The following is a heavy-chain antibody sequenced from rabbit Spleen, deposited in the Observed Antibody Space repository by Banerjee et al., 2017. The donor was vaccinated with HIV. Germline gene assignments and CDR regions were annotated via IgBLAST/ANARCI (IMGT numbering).Heavy chain of an antibody. V-gene: IGHV1S45*01. J-gene: IGHJ4*01. CDR1: GFDFSNYNF. D-gene: IGHD2-1*01. Sequence: QDQREGSGGGLVQLGPSLNSPCKASGFDFSNYNFICWFRQAPGKGLEWIACIDIGSRDFTYIASWAKGRFTISKTSSTTVTLQMTSLTVADTATYFCARGSATMTMMITGYYLNFWGPGTLVTVS. CDR3: ARGSATMTMMITGYYLNF. CDR2: IDIGSRDFT.